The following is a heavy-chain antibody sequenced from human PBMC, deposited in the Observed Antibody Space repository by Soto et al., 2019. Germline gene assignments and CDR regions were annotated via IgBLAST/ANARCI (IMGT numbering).Heavy chain of an antibody. D-gene: IGHD3-16*02. CDR2: IKQDGSEK. V-gene: IGHV3-7*05. J-gene: IGHJ4*02. CDR3: ARNIVDFDY. CDR1: GCTFSSHW. Sequence: PGGSLRLSCAASGCTFSSHWMSWVRQAPGKGLEWVANIKQDGSEKYYVDSVKGRFTISRNNAKNSLYLQMNSLRAEDTAVYYCARNIVDFDYWGQGTLVTVSS.